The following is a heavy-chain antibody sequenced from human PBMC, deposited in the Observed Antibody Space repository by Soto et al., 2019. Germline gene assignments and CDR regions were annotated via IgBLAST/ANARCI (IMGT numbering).Heavy chain of an antibody. CDR3: ARVYSGSYSDS. J-gene: IGHJ4*02. CDR2: IFHSGST. Sequence: QVQLQESGPGLVKPSGTLSLTCAVSGGSMRSNNRWSWVRQPPGKGLGWIGEIFHSGSTNYNPSLKSRVTISVDKSNNQSSLKLSSVTAADTAVYYCARVYSGSYSDSWGRGTLVTVSS. V-gene: IGHV4-4*02. CDR1: GGSMRSNNR. D-gene: IGHD1-26*01.